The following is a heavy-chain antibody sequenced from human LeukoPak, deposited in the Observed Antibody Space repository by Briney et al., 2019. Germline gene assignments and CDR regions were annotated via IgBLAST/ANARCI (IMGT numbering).Heavy chain of an antibody. J-gene: IGHJ4*02. CDR2: IYWNDDK. V-gene: IGHV2-5*01. D-gene: IGHD2/OR15-2a*01. CDR1: GFSLSTSGVG. CDR3: AHRQEISGGFDY. Sequence: SGPTLVNPTQTLTLTCTFSGFSLSTSGVGVGWIRQPPGKALEWLALIYWNDDKRYGPSLKSRPTITKDTSKNQVVLTMTNMDSVDTATYYCAHRQEISGGFDYWGQGTLVTVSS.